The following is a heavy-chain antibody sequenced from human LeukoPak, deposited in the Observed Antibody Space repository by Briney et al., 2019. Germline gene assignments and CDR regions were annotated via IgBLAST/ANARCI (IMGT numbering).Heavy chain of an antibody. CDR3: ARSRGAAAWFDP. Sequence: SQTLSLTCTVSGGSISSGGYYWSWIRQHPGKGLEWIGYIYYSGSTYYNPSLKSRVTISVDTSKNQFSLKLSSVTAADTAVYYSARSRGAAAWFDPWGQGTLVTVSS. CDR1: GGSISSGGYY. V-gene: IGHV4-31*03. J-gene: IGHJ5*02. CDR2: IYYSGST. D-gene: IGHD6-13*01.